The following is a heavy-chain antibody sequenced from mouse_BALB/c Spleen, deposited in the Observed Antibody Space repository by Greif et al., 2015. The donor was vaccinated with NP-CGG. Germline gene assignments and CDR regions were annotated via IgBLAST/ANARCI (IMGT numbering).Heavy chain of an antibody. CDR3: TVIYYGNYPIYYYAMDY. V-gene: IGHV1S22*01. CDR1: GYTFTSYW. CDR2: IYPGSGST. D-gene: IGHD2-1*01. Sequence: LQQSGSELVRPGASVKLSCKASGYTFTSYWMHWVKQRPGQGLEWIGNIYPGSGSTNYDEKFKSKATLTVDTSSSTAYMQLSSLTSEDSAVYYCTVIYYGNYPIYYYAMDYWGQGTSVTVSS. J-gene: IGHJ4*01.